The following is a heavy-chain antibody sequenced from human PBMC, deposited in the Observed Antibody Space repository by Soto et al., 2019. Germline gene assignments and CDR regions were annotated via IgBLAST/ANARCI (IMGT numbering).Heavy chain of an antibody. CDR1: GYSITRGYY. CDR3: ARDDSYDRSVQWFDP. D-gene: IGHD3-22*01. J-gene: IGHJ5*02. Sequence: PSETLSLTCVVSGYSITRGYYWGWVRQAPGKGLEWIGSIYHSGSTYYNPSLKSRVIMSVETSKNQFSLKLSSVTAADTAVYYCARDDSYDRSVQWFDPWGQGTLVTVSS. V-gene: IGHV4-38-2*02. CDR2: IYHSGST.